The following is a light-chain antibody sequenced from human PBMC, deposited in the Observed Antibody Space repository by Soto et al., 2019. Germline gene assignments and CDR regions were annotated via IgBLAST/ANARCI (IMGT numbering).Light chain of an antibody. CDR2: GAS. CDR3: QQYGSSPGIT. V-gene: IGKV3-20*01. CDR1: QRVSSSY. Sequence: EIVLTQSPGTLSLSPGERATISCRASQRVSSSYLAWYQQKPGQAPRLLIYGASSRATGIPDRFSGSGSGTDFTLTISRLEPEDFAVYYCQQYGSSPGITFGQGTRLEIK. J-gene: IGKJ5*01.